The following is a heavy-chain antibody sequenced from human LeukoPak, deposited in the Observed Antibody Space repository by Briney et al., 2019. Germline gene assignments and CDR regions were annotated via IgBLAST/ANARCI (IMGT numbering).Heavy chain of an antibody. CDR1: GFTFSSYS. V-gene: IGHV3-21*01. CDR3: ARGFEEVTLWFGEYSPPPDY. CDR2: VSSSSSYI. J-gene: IGHJ4*02. Sequence: PGGSLRLSCAASGFTFSSYSMNWVRQAPGKGLEWVSSVSSSSSYIYYADSMKGRFTISRDNAKNSLYLQMNSLRAEDTAVYYCARGFEEVTLWFGEYSPPPDYWGQGTLVTVSS. D-gene: IGHD3-10*01.